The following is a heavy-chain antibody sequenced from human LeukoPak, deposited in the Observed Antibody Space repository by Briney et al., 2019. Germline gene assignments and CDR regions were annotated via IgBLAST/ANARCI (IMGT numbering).Heavy chain of an antibody. J-gene: IGHJ3*02. CDR1: GFTFSSCA. CDR3: ARDPAQDDAFDI. V-gene: IGHV3-23*01. CDR2: ISGSGGST. Sequence: PGGSLRLSCAASGFTFSSCAMSWVRQAPGKGLEWVSAISGSGGSTYYADSVKGRFTISRDNSKNTLYLQMNSLRAEDTAVYYCARDPAQDDAFDIWGQGTMVTVSS.